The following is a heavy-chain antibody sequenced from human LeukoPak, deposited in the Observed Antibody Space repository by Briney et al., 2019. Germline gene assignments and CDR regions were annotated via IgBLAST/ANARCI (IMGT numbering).Heavy chain of an antibody. CDR1: GFTVSSNY. CDR3: YSMIVVGIRVISGY. D-gene: IGHD3-22*01. J-gene: IGHJ4*02. Sequence: GGSLRLSCVVSGFTVSSNYMSWVRQAPGKGLEWVSVIYSGGSTYYADSVKGRFAISRDNSKNTLYLQMNSLRAEDTAVYYCYSMIVVGIRVISGYWGLGTLVTVSS. CDR2: IYSGGST. V-gene: IGHV3-66*01.